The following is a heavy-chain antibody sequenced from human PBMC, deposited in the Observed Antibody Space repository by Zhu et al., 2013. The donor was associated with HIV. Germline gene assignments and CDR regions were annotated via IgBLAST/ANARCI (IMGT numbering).Heavy chain of an antibody. V-gene: IGHV1-18*01. CDR2: ISPYYGNT. D-gene: IGHD2-2*01. CDR3: VRGPGYCSSTSCSDFYYYMDV. CDR1: GYIFNHYG. Sequence: QVQLVQSGTEVKRPGASVKVSCKASGYIFNHYGITWVRQAPGQGLEWLGWISPYYGNTNYAQKFQGRVTMTTDTSTSTAYMELRSLRSDDTAVYYCVRGPGYCSSTSCSDFYYYMDVWAKGPRSPSP. J-gene: IGHJ6*03.